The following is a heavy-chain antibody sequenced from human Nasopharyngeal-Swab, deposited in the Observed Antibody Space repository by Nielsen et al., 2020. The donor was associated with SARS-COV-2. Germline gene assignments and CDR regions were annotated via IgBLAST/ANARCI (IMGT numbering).Heavy chain of an antibody. CDR1: GGSISRPGYS. D-gene: IGHD4-11*01. CDR2: IYHSGSA. V-gene: IGHV4-30-2*01. J-gene: IGHJ4*02. CDR3: ARKRDYSGYDF. Sequence: PSLSCAVSGGSISRPGYSWNWIRQPPGQALEWLGYIYHSGSAYYNPSLKSRLSISVDTSKNQFSLELSSVTAADTAVYFCARKRDYSGYDFLGQGALVTVTS.